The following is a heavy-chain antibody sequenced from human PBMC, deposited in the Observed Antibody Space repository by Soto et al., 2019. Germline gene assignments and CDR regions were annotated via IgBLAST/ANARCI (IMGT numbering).Heavy chain of an antibody. CDR1: GFTFGSYG. J-gene: IGHJ4*02. CDR3: ARDFWGGEYYYDSSGYLDY. CDR2: IWYDGSNK. D-gene: IGHD3-22*01. Sequence: GGSLRLSCAASGFTFGSYGMHWVRQAPGKGLEWVAVIWYDGSNKYYSDFVKGRFTISRDNSKNTLYLQMNSLRAEDTAVYYFARDFWGGEYYYDSSGYLDYWGQGTLVTVSS. V-gene: IGHV3-33*01.